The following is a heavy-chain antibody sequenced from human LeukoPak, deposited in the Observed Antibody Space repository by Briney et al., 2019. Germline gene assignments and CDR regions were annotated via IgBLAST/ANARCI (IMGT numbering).Heavy chain of an antibody. V-gene: IGHV3-74*01. CDR3: ARTIAGAGSYYGGTGFDY. Sequence: GGSLRLSCALPGYTFTSHWIHWVPHAPREGLVWVSHISSEESSTSYADSVKGRFTISRDNAKNTLYLHMNGLRAEDTAVYYCARTIAGAGSYYGGTGFDYWGQGTLVTVSS. D-gene: IGHD6-19*01. J-gene: IGHJ4*02. CDR1: GYTFTSHW. CDR2: ISSEESST.